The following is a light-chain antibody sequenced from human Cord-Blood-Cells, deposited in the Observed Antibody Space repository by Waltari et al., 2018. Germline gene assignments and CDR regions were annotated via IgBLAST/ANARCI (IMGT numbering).Light chain of an antibody. Sequence: QSALTQPASVSGSPGQSITISCTGTSSDVGVYNYASWYQQHPGKAPKLMIYDVSNRPSGVSNRFSGSKSGNTASLTISGLQAEDEADYYCSSYTSSSTPYVFGTGTKVTVL. CDR1: SSDVGVYNY. V-gene: IGLV2-14*01. J-gene: IGLJ1*01. CDR3: SSYTSSSTPYV. CDR2: DVS.